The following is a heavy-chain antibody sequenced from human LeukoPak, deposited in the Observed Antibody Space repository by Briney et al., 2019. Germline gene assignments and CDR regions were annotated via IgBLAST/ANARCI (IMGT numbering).Heavy chain of an antibody. Sequence: GRSLRLSCAASGFTFSSYGMHWVRQAPGKGLEWVAVISYDGSNKYYADSVKGRFTISRDNSKNTLYLQMNSLRAEDTAVYYCAKGGWFGELPYYYFDYWDQGTLVTVSS. D-gene: IGHD3-10*01. CDR1: GFTFSSYG. CDR3: AKGGWFGELPYYYFDY. V-gene: IGHV3-30*18. CDR2: ISYDGSNK. J-gene: IGHJ4*02.